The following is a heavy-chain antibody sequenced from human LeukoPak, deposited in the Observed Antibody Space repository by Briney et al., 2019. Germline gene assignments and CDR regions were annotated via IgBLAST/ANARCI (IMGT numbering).Heavy chain of an antibody. CDR3: ARQNIGVDSTPMDV. D-gene: IGHD2/OR15-2a*01. Sequence: SETLSLTCTVSGGSISSSSYYWGWIRQPPGKGLEWIGSIYYSGSTYYNPSLKSRVTISVDTSKNQFSLKLSSVTAADTAVYYCARQNIGVDSTPMDVWVEGTMVTVSS. V-gene: IGHV4-39*01. CDR1: GGSISSSSYY. CDR2: IYYSGST. J-gene: IGHJ6*03.